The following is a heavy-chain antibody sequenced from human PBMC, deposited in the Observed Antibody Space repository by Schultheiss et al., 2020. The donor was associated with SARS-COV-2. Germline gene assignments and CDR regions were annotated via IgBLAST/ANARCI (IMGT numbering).Heavy chain of an antibody. D-gene: IGHD5-18*01. J-gene: IGHJ4*02. CDR2: FDPEDGET. Sequence: GESLKISCKVSGYTLTELSMHWVRQAPGKGLEWMGGFDPEDGETIYAQKFQGRVTMTEDTSTDTAYMELSSLRSEDTAVYYCATGRGYSCGLRGERGDYWVRGTRVSVS. V-gene: IGHV1-24*01. CDR1: GYTLTELS. CDR3: ATGRGYSCGLRGERGDY.